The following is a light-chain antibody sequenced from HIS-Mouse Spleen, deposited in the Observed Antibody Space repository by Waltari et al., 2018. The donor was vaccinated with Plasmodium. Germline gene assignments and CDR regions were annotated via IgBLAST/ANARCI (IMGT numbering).Light chain of an antibody. CDR3: YSTDSSGNHRV. CDR1: ALPKKY. Sequence: SYELTQPPSVSVSPGQTARITCSGDALPKKYASWYQQKSGQAPVLVIYEDSKRPAGTPGRFSGSSSGTMATLTISGAQVEDEADDYCYSTDSSGNHRVFGGGTKLTVL. V-gene: IGLV3-10*01. J-gene: IGLJ3*02. CDR2: EDS.